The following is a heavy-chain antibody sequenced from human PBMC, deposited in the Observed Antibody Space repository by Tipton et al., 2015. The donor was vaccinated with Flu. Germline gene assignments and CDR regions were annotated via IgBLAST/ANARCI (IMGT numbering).Heavy chain of an antibody. J-gene: IGHJ4*02. D-gene: IGHD3-16*01. CDR3: AKDRDSAWGHQFDF. CDR1: GFTFDDYA. V-gene: IGHV3-9*01. Sequence: RSLRLSCAASGFTFDDYAMHWVRQAPGKGLEWVSSISWNSGVIGYADSVKGRVTISRDNAENSLYLQMDSLRADDTALYYCAKDRDSAWGHQFDFWGQGTLVTVSS. CDR2: ISWNSGVI.